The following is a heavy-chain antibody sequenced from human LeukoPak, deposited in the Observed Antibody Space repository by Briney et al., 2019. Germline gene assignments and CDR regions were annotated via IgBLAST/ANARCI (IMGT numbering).Heavy chain of an antibody. D-gene: IGHD6-19*01. J-gene: IGHJ6*02. CDR3: TRDEGWYGRGLDV. V-gene: IGHV3-7*04. CDR1: GFSFSSYW. Sequence: GGPLILSCAATGFSFSSYWMSWVRQAPGKGLEGVANIKPDGSEKDYVGSVKGRFTISRDNAKNSLDLQMNSLRAEDTAVYYCTRDEGWYGRGLDVWGQGTSVTVS. CDR2: IKPDGSEK.